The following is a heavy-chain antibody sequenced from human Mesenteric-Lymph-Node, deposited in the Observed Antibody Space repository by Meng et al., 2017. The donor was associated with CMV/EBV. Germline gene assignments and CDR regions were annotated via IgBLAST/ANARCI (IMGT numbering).Heavy chain of an antibody. CDR1: GFNLGDHY. Sequence: GESLKISCAASGFNLGDHYMSWTRQAPGKGLEWVSYISSSGSTIYFTDSVKGRFTISRDNAKNSLALQMNSLRAEDTAVYYCARVGRRVGRPDDFDPMDVWGQGTAVTVSS. CDR3: ARVGRRVGRPDDFDPMDV. J-gene: IGHJ6*02. CDR2: ISSSGSTI. D-gene: IGHD6-6*01. V-gene: IGHV3-11*01.